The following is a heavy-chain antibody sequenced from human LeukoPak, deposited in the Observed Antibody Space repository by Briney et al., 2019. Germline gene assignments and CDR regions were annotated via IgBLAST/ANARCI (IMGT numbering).Heavy chain of an antibody. V-gene: IGHV4-34*01. D-gene: IGHD1-1*01. J-gene: IGHJ4*02. Sequence: PSETLSLTCAVYGGSFSDYYWSWIRQPPGKGLEWIGEINHSGSTNYNPSLKSRVTISVDTSKNQFSLKLSSVTAADTAVYYCARGQLERGLDYWGQGTLVTVSS. CDR1: GGSFSDYY. CDR3: ARGQLERGLDY. CDR2: INHSGST.